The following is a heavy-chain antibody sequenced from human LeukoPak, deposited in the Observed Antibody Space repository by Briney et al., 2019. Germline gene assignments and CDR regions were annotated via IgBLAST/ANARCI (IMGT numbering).Heavy chain of an antibody. CDR2: VLYSGIT. Sequence: PSDTLSLTCTISGVSISTHYWTWIRQPPGKGLEWIGYVLYSGITNYNPSLRSRITISVDTSQNQFSLSLRSVTAADTAVYYCARDLTTVTKGFDIWGQGTMATVSS. J-gene: IGHJ3*02. D-gene: IGHD4-17*01. CDR1: GVSISTHY. V-gene: IGHV4-59*11. CDR3: ARDLTTVTKGFDI.